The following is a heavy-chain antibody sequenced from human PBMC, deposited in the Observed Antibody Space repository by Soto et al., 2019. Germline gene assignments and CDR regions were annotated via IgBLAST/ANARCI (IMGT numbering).Heavy chain of an antibody. Sequence: EVQLLESGGGLVQPGGSLRLSCAASGFTFRSYVMTWARQAPGKGLEWVSAISGSGGSTYYADSVKGRFTISRDNSRNPLYLQMNSLRAEDTAVYYCAKGAAEGGFDPWGQGTLVTVSS. CDR2: ISGSGGST. CDR3: AKGAAEGGFDP. J-gene: IGHJ5*02. CDR1: GFTFRSYV. V-gene: IGHV3-23*01.